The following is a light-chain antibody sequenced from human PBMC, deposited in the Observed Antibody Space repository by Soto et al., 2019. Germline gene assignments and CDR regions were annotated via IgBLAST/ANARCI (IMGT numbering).Light chain of an antibody. CDR2: GVS. V-gene: IGLV2-14*01. Sequence: QSVLTQPSSLSASPGQSITISCTGGKNDIGSSDYVSWYQQHPGKAPKLIIYGVSNLPSGTSDRFSGSKSGNTASLTISGLQADDEADYYCSSSTSSNTLVFGGGTKVTVL. CDR1: KNDIGSSDY. CDR3: SSSTSSNTLV. J-gene: IGLJ3*02.